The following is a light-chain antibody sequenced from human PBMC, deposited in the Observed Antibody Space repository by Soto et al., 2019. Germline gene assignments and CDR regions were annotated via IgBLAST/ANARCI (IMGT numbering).Light chain of an antibody. Sequence: QSVLTQPPSASGTPGQRVTISCSGSLPNIGSNTVNWYQQLPGTAPKLIIYSNNQRPSGVPDRFSGSKSGTSASLAISGLQFEDEADYYCAARDDSLNGPYVVFGGGTKVTVL. V-gene: IGLV1-44*01. J-gene: IGLJ2*01. CDR2: SNN. CDR1: LPNIGSNT. CDR3: AARDDSLNGPYVV.